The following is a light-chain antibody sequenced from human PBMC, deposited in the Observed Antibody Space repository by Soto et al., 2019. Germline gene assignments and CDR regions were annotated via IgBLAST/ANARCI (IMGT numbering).Light chain of an antibody. CDR3: QQYCIYHPYT. V-gene: IGKV3-20*01. J-gene: IGKJ2*01. CDR2: GAS. Sequence: EIVLTQSPGTLSLSPGEIATLSCRASQSVSSSYLAWYTQKPGQAPRLLLYGASSRATGIPDRFSGGVSGTDFTLPISTLEPEDFAVYYCQQYCIYHPYTFGQWPKLEIK. CDR1: QSVSSSY.